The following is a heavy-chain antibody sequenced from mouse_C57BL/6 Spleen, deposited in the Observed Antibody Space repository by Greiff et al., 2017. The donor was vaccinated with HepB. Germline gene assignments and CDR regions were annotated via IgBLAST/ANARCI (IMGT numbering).Heavy chain of an antibody. CDR1: GYTFTSYW. CDR3: ARYYYGSSYEGYYAMDY. CDR2: IYPGSGST. Sequence: VQLQQSGAELVKPGASVKMSCKASGYTFTSYWITWVKQRPGQGLEWIGDIYPGSGSTNYNEKFKSKATLTVDTSSSTAYMQLSSLTSEDSAVYYCARYYYGSSYEGYYAMDYWGQGTSVTVSS. J-gene: IGHJ4*01. V-gene: IGHV1-55*01. D-gene: IGHD1-1*01.